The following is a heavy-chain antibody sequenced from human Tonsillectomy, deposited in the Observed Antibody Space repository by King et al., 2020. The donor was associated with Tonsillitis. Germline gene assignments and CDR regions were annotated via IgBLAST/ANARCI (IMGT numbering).Heavy chain of an antibody. CDR2: IFPIFGAT. J-gene: IGHJ6*03. V-gene: IGHV1-69*01. D-gene: IGHD2-8*01. Sequence: VQLVESGAEVKKPVSAVKVSCKASGGTFSRNAISWGRQAPGQGREWLGGIFPIFGATNYAQKFQGRGTITADESTSTAYMELSSRRSEDTAVYYCARDAPYCSNGVCSDYYYYMDVWGKGTTVTVSS. CDR3: ARDAPYCSNGVCSDYYYYMDV. CDR1: GGTFSRNA.